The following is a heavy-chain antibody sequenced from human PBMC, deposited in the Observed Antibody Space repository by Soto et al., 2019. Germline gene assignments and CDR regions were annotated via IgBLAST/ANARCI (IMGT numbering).Heavy chain of an antibody. Sequence: ESGGVLVQPGGSLRLSCVASGFTFDSHWMHWVRQAPGEGLVWVSRIKTDGYAAAYADSVKGRVTISRDNTKNTVYLQMNSLRDEDTAVYVGVRESGVAADCWGQGTLVTVSS. D-gene: IGHD6-19*01. CDR1: GFTFDSHW. V-gene: IGHV3-74*01. CDR3: VRESGVAADC. J-gene: IGHJ4*02. CDR2: IKTDGYAA.